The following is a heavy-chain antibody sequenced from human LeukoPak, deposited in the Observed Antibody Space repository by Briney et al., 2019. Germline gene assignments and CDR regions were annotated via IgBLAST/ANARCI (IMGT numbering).Heavy chain of an antibody. V-gene: IGHV4-39*01. CDR2: IYDSGST. CDR1: GGSIRSSYYY. CDR3: ARHHGP. J-gene: IGHJ5*02. Sequence: SETLSLTCTVSGGSIRSSYYYWGWIRQPPGKGLEWIGSIYDSGSTYYNPSLKSRVTISVDTSKNQFSLKLNSVTAADTAVYYCARHHGPWGQGTLVTVSS.